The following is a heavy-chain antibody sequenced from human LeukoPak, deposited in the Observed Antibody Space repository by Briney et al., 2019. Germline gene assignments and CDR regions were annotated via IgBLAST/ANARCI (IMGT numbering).Heavy chain of an antibody. CDR3: ARDRRVTIFGVDVFDY. J-gene: IGHJ4*02. CDR1: GFTFSSYA. D-gene: IGHD3-3*01. Sequence: GGSLRLSCAASGFTFSSYAMHWVRQAPGKGLEWVAVISYDGSNKYYADSAKGRFTISRDNSKNTLYLQMNSLRAEDTAVYYCARDRRVTIFGVDVFDYWGQGTLVTVSS. V-gene: IGHV3-30-3*01. CDR2: ISYDGSNK.